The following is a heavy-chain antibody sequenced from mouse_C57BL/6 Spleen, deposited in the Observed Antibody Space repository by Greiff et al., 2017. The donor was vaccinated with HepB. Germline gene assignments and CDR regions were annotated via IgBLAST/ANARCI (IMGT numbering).Heavy chain of an antibody. D-gene: IGHD1-1*01. CDR3: ARDYGSIPYAMDY. CDR1: GYTFTDYN. V-gene: IGHV1-22*01. J-gene: IGHJ4*01. Sequence: EVQLQQSGPELVKPGASVKMSCKASGYTFTDYNMHWVKQSHGKSLEWIGYINPNNGGTSYNQKFKGKATLTVNKSSSTAYMEIRSLTSGDSAVYYCARDYGSIPYAMDYWGQGTSVTVSS. CDR2: INPNNGGT.